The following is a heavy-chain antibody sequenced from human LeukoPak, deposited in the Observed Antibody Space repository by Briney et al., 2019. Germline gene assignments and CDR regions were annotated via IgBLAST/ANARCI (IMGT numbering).Heavy chain of an antibody. D-gene: IGHD1-20*01. CDR2: ISWYSGSI. CDR3: AKGSLLTGSCYMDV. V-gene: IGHV3-9*01. J-gene: IGHJ6*03. CDR1: GFTFDDYA. Sequence: GRSLRLSCAASGFTFDDYAMHWVRQAPGKGLEGVSGISWYSGSIGYADSVKGRFTISRDNAKNSLYLQMNSLRAEDTALYYCAKGSLLTGSCYMDVWGKGTTVTVSS.